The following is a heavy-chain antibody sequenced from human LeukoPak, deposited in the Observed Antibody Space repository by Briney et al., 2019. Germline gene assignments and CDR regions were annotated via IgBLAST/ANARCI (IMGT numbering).Heavy chain of an antibody. CDR1: GGSISSSSYY. CDR2: IYYSGST. D-gene: IGHD7-27*01. CDR3: TRGNWDFDN. V-gene: IGHV4-39*01. J-gene: IGHJ4*02. Sequence: SETLSLTCTVSGGSISSSSYYWGWIRQPPGKGLEWIGSIYYSGSTYYNPSLKSRVTISVDTSKNQFSLKLSSVTAADTAVYYCTRGNWDFDNWGQGTLVTVSS.